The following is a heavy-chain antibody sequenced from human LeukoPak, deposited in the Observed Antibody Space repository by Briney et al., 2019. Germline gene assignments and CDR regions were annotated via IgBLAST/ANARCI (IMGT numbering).Heavy chain of an antibody. CDR1: GGSISSSRSY. J-gene: IGHJ4*02. D-gene: IGHD1-1*01. CDR2: SSSSGTT. Sequence: PSETLSLTCTVSGGSISSSRSYWGWIRQSPGKGLEWIGSSSSSGTTYYNPSLKNRVTMSLDTTNNQFSLRLTSLTAADTAVYCCAGDGSSINWFFYWGQGTLVTVSS. V-gene: IGHV4-39*07. CDR3: AGDGSSINWFFY.